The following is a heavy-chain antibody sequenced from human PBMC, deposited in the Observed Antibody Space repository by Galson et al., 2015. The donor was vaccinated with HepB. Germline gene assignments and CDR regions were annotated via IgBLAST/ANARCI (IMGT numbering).Heavy chain of an antibody. CDR3: ARDLGDYVWGSYRQRTTDYYYYGMDV. CDR1: GYTFTSYY. V-gene: IGHV1-46*03. D-gene: IGHD3-16*02. CDR2: INPSGGST. J-gene: IGHJ6*02. Sequence: SCKASGYTFTSYYMHWVRQAPGQGLEWMGIINPSGGSTSYAQKFQGRVTMTRDTSTSTVYMELSSLRSEDTAVYYCARDLGDYVWGSYRQRTTDYYYYGMDVWGQGTTVTVSS.